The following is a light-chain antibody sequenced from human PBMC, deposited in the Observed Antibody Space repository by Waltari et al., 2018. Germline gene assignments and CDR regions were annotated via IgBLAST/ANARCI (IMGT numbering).Light chain of an antibody. CDR3: QQYGKTPPT. Sequence: DIQMTQSPSSLSASLGDRVTITCRASQGISNSLAWYQEKPGKAPKLLLYAASSLPLGVPSRFSGSGSGTDYTLTISSLQPEDFATYHCQQYGKTPPTFGGGTKLQIK. V-gene: IGKV1-NL1*01. CDR2: AAS. CDR1: QGISNS. J-gene: IGKJ4*01.